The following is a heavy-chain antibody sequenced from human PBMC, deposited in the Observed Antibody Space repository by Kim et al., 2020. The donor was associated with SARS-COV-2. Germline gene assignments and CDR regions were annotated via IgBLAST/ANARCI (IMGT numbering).Heavy chain of an antibody. V-gene: IGHV3-53*04. CDR1: KFTVSKNY. D-gene: IGHD3-16*01. CDR2: IYSDGST. Sequence: GGSLRLSCAASKFTVSKNYMTWVRQAPGKGLEWVSVIYSDGSTSYADSVKGRFTISRHNSKNTLYLQMNSLRREDTAVYYCARGLMGLDVWGQGTTVTVSS. CDR3: ARGLMGLDV. J-gene: IGHJ6*02.